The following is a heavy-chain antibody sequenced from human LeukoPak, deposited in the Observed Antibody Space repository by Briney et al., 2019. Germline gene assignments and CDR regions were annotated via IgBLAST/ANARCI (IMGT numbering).Heavy chain of an antibody. Sequence: SETLSLTCTVAGGSIGSYHWNWIRQPSGKGLEWIGIVFNNGGTKNNPSVKSRVAISVDTSKNQFALKLTSVTAADTAVYYCVASYGGYVLDYWVQGALVIVSS. V-gene: IGHV4-59*01. CDR3: VASYGGYVLDY. J-gene: IGHJ4*02. CDR2: VFNNGGT. CDR1: GGSIGSYH. D-gene: IGHD5-12*01.